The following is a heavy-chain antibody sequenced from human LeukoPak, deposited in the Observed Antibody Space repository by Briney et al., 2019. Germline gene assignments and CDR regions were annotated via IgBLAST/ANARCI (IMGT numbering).Heavy chain of an antibody. V-gene: IGHV4-59*01. CDR3: ARERVAVAGRRFDP. D-gene: IGHD6-19*01. Sequence: SETLSLTCTVSGGSISSYYWSWIRQPPGKGLEWIGYIYYSGSTNYNPSLKSRVTISVDTSKNQFSLKLSSVTAADTAVYYCARERVAVAGRRFDPWGQGTLVTVSS. CDR2: IYYSGST. J-gene: IGHJ5*02. CDR1: GGSISSYY.